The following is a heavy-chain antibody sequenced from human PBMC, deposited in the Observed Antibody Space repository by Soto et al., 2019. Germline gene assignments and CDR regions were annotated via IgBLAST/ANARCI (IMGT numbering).Heavy chain of an antibody. Sequence: SETLSLTCAVSGYSISSGYYWGWIRQPPGKGLEWIGSIYHSGSTYYNPSLKSRVTISVDTSKNQFSLKLSSVTAADTAVYYCARDARALIAVVGTVDAFDIWGQGTMVTVSS. J-gene: IGHJ3*02. D-gene: IGHD6-19*01. CDR1: GYSISSGYY. CDR3: ARDARALIAVVGTVDAFDI. CDR2: IYHSGST. V-gene: IGHV4-38-2*02.